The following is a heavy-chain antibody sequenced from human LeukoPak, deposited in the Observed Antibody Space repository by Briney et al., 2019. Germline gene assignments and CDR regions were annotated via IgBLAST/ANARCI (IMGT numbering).Heavy chain of an antibody. CDR3: GRDPNGNYIGAFEM. Sequence: GGSLRLSCAASGFTFSHYDMTWVRQAPGKGLEWVSSIHGGADIPSYADSVKGRFTISRDNSKNTLFLEMNSLRGEDTAVYYCGRDPNGNYIGAFEMWGPGTKVTVSS. J-gene: IGHJ3*02. CDR1: GFTFSHYD. V-gene: IGHV3-23*01. D-gene: IGHD1-7*01. CDR2: IHGGADIP.